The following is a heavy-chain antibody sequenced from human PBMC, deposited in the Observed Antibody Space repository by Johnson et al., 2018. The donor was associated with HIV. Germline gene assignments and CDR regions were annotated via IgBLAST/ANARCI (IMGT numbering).Heavy chain of an antibody. Sequence: QVQLVESGGGVVQPGRSLRLSCAASGFTFSSYGMHWVRQAPGKGLEWVAVIWYDGSNKYYEDSVKGRFTISRDNSNLYLEMNSLRVEDTAVYYCARGGYELFLNKAFDIWGQGTMVTVSS. CDR1: GFTFSSYG. CDR3: ARGGYELFLNKAFDI. V-gene: IGHV3-33*08. D-gene: IGHD1-1*01. CDR2: IWYDGSNK. J-gene: IGHJ3*02.